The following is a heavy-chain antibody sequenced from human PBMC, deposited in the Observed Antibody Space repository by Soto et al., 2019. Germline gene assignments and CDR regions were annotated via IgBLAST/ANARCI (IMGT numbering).Heavy chain of an antibody. D-gene: IGHD1-7*01. CDR1: GFTVSSYA. CDR3: AKTLSGTTGTFDY. Sequence: GGSLRLSCAAAGFTVSSYAMSWVRQAPGKGLEWVSSISGSGGSTYYADSVKGRFTISRDNSKNTLYLQMNSLRAEDTAVYYCAKTLSGTTGTFDYWGQGTLVTVSS. J-gene: IGHJ4*02. V-gene: IGHV3-23*01. CDR2: ISGSGGST.